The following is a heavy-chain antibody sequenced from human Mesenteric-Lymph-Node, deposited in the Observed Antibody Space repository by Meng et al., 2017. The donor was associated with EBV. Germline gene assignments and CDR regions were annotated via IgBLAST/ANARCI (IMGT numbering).Heavy chain of an antibody. D-gene: IGHD1-26*01. J-gene: IGHJ2*01. V-gene: IGHV4-4*02. CDR2: IYPGGST. CDR3: ARGEIVRGEWYFDL. CDR1: GGSISSSNW. Sequence: VHMTGPAPGMLGPSGPLSLTCFVSGGSISSSNWWSWVRQSPGKGLEGIGEIYPGGSTNYNPSLKSLVTMSVDKSQNHFSLKLTSVTAADRAIYYCARGEIVRGEWYFDLWGRGTLVTVSS.